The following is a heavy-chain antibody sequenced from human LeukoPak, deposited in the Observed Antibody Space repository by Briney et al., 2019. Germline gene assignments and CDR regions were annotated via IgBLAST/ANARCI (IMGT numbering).Heavy chain of an antibody. Sequence: PGGSLRLSCAASGLSFRMYSIHWVRQAPGKGLEWVAVRSYDGSTKYLADSVKGRFTISRYNSQNTVYLQMNSLTAEDTAVYYCTRVRIPSRILLPYFGYWGQGTLVTVSS. D-gene: IGHD2-15*01. V-gene: IGHV3-30*01. CDR2: RSYDGSTK. CDR1: GLSFRMYS. CDR3: TRVRIPSRILLPYFGY. J-gene: IGHJ4*02.